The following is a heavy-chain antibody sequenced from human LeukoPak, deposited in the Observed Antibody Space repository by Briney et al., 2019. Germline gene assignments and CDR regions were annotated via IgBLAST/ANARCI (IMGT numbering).Heavy chain of an antibody. D-gene: IGHD3-10*01. CDR2: IYYSGST. V-gene: IGHV4-39*01. J-gene: IGHJ5*02. CDR1: GGSISSGDYY. Sequence: PETLSLTCTVSGGSISSGDYYWGWIRQPPGKGLEWIGSIYYSGSTYYNPSLKSRVTISVDTSKNQFSLKLSSVTAADTAVYYCARPAIGSGSYMTWFDPWGQGTLVTVSS. CDR3: ARPAIGSGSYMTWFDP.